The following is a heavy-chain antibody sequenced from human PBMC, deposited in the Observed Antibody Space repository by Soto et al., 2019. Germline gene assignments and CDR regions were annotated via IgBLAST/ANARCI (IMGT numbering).Heavy chain of an antibody. J-gene: IGHJ4*02. D-gene: IGHD2-21*02. CDR3: ARGGHVVVVTAALDY. Sequence: QVQLMQSGAEVKKPGASVKVSCKASGDTFTDYYIHWVRQAPGQGLEWMGTVNPSGGHTTYAQHFLGTVPXTXXXAXSTLYMELTSLTSDDTAIYYSARGGHVVVVTAALDYWGQRTLVTVSS. CDR2: VNPSGGHT. CDR1: GDTFTDYY. V-gene: IGHV1-46*01.